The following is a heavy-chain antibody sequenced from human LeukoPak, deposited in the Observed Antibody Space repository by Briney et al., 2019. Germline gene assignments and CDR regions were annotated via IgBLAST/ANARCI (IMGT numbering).Heavy chain of an antibody. Sequence: GASVKVSCKASGGTFSSYAISWVRQAPGQGLEWMGRIIPILGIANYAQKFQGRVTITADKSTSTAYMELSSLRSEDTAVYYCARSLAGGWYPEYFQHWGQGTLVTVSS. CDR2: IIPILGIA. CDR1: GGTFSSYA. D-gene: IGHD6-19*01. V-gene: IGHV1-69*04. J-gene: IGHJ1*01. CDR3: ARSLAGGWYPEYFQH.